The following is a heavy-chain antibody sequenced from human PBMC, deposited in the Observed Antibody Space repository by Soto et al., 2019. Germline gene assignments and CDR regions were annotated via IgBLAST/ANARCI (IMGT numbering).Heavy chain of an antibody. CDR1: GYTFTSYY. D-gene: IGHD3-9*01. CDR2: INPSGGST. V-gene: IGHV1-46*01. CDR3: ARGRTSRYDILTGDWFDP. Sequence: ASVKVSCKASGYTFTSYYMHWVRQAPGQGLEWMGIINPSGGSTSYAQKFQGRVTMTRDTSTSTVYMELSSLRSEDTAVYYCARGRTSRYDILTGDWFDPWGQGTLVTVSS. J-gene: IGHJ5*02.